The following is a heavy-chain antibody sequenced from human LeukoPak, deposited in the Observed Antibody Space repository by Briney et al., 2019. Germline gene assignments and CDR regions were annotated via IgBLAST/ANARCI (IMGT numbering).Heavy chain of an antibody. CDR3: AKVAARPDYYYGMDV. V-gene: IGHV3-53*05. CDR2: IYSGGST. Sequence: GGSLRLSCAASGFTVSSNYMSWVRQAPGKGLEWVSVIYSGGSTYYADSVKGRFTISRDNSKNTLYLQMNSLRAEDTAVYYCAKVAARPDYYYGMDVWGQGTTVTVSS. CDR1: GFTVSSNY. J-gene: IGHJ6*02. D-gene: IGHD6-6*01.